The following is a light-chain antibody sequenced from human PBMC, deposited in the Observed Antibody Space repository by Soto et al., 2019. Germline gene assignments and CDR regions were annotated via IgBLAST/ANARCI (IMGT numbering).Light chain of an antibody. Sequence: DIQMTQSPSSLSASVGDRVTITCRASQSISSYLNWYQQKPGKAPKLLIYAASSLQGGVPSRFSAIGSGTDFTPTISGLQLNDLPTSNCHQGTSPPLTSGGGPRWRSN. CDR2: AAS. J-gene: IGKJ4*01. V-gene: IGKV1-39*01. CDR3: HQGTSPPLT. CDR1: QSISSY.